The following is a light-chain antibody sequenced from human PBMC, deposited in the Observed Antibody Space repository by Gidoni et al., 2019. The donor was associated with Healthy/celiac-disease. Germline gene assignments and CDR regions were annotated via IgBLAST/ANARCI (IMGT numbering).Light chain of an antibody. V-gene: IGLV2-8*01. Sequence: QSALTQPPSASWSPGPSVTISCTGTSSDVGGYNYVSWYQQHPGKAPKLMIYEVSKRPSGVHDRFSGSKSGNTASLTVSGLQAEDEADYYCSSYAGSNTVVFGGGTKLTVL. CDR1: SSDVGGYNY. CDR2: EVS. CDR3: SSYAGSNTVV. J-gene: IGLJ2*01.